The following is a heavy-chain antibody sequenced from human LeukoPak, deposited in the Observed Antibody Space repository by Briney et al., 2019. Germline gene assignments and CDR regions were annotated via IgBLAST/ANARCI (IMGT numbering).Heavy chain of an antibody. CDR2: INPSGGST. J-gene: IGHJ3*02. D-gene: IGHD6-13*01. Sequence: GASVKVSCKASGYSFTGYYMHWVRQAPGQGLEWMGIINPSGGSTSYAQKFQGRVTMTRDMSTSTVYMELSSLRSEDTAVYYCARDNGGGYSSSWYVFDIWGQGTMVTVSS. CDR1: GYSFTGYY. V-gene: IGHV1-46*01. CDR3: ARDNGGGYSSSWYVFDI.